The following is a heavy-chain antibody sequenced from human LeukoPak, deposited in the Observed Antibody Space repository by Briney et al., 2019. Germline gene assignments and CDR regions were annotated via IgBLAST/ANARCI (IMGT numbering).Heavy chain of an antibody. CDR2: ISVYNGDT. D-gene: IGHD1-1*01. J-gene: IGHJ5*02. V-gene: IGHV1-18*01. Sequence: ASVKVSCKASGYTFTSYGISWVRQAPGQGLEWMGWISVYNGDTNYAQNLQGRVTMTTDTSTSTAYMELRSLRSDDTAVYYCARTGTISNWFDPWGQGTLVTVSS. CDR3: ARTGTISNWFDP. CDR1: GYTFTSYG.